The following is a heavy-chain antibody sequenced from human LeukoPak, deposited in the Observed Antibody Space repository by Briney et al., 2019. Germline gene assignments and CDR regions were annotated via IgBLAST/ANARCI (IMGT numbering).Heavy chain of an antibody. V-gene: IGHV3-23*01. CDR1: GFTFSSYA. CDR3: AKAPGRGVIINWFDP. Sequence: PGGSLRLSCAASGFTFSSYAMSWVCQAPGKGLEWVSAISGSGGSTYYADSVKGRFTISRDNAKNSLYLQMNSLRAEDTALYYCAKAPGRGVIINWFDPWGQGTLVTVSS. CDR2: ISGSGGST. J-gene: IGHJ5*02. D-gene: IGHD3-10*01.